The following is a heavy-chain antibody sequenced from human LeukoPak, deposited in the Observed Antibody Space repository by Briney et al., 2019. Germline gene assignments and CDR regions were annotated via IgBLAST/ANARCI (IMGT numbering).Heavy chain of an antibody. CDR3: ARVPSSGSTGYYFDY. CDR1: GFTFSSFA. Sequence: GGSLRLSCAASGFTFSSFAMSWVRQAPGKGLEWVSTISGRGISTYYADSVKGRFTISRDNPKNTLYLQMNSLRAEDTAVYYCARVPSSGSTGYYFDYWGQGTLVTVSS. V-gene: IGHV3-23*01. D-gene: IGHD6-19*01. CDR2: ISGRGIST. J-gene: IGHJ4*02.